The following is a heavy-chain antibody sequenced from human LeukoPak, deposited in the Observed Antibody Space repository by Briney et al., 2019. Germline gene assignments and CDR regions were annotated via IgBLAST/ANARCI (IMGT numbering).Heavy chain of an antibody. J-gene: IGHJ4*02. CDR2: ISAYNGNT. CDR1: GYTFTSYG. CDR3: ARGYSYGTLFDY. D-gene: IGHD5-18*01. Sequence: ASVKVSCKASGYTFTSYGISWVRQAPGQGLEWMGWISAYNGNTNYAQKFQGRVTITADKSTSTAYMELSSLRSEDTAVYYCARGYSYGTLFDYWGQGTLVTVSS. V-gene: IGHV1-18*01.